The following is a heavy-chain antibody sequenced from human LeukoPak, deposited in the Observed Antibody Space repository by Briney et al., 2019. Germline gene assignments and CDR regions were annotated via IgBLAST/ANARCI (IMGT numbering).Heavy chain of an antibody. J-gene: IGHJ4*02. CDR2: INPNSGGT. D-gene: IGHD3-3*01. Sequence: ASVKVSCKASGYTFTSYDINWVRQATGQGLEWVGWINPNSGGTNYAQKFQGRVTMTRDTSISTAYMELSRLRSDDTAVYYCARAAMVSTIFGVVIIPVADYWGQGTLVTVSS. CDR3: ARAAMVSTIFGVVIIPVADY. CDR1: GYTFTSYD. V-gene: IGHV1-2*02.